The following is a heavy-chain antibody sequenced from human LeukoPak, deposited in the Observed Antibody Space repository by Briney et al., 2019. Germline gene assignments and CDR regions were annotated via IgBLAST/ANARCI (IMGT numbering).Heavy chain of an antibody. Sequence: LSGGSLRLSCAASGFPFSTFVMNGFPAPPGKGLEWVSYISSSGNTMYYTASVKGRFTISRDNAQNSVYLQMNSLRAEDTAVYYCATTRDGYNSGSWGQGTLVTVSS. J-gene: IGHJ5*02. D-gene: IGHD5-24*01. CDR3: ATTRDGYNSGS. V-gene: IGHV3-48*03. CDR2: ISSSGNTM. CDR1: GFPFSTFV.